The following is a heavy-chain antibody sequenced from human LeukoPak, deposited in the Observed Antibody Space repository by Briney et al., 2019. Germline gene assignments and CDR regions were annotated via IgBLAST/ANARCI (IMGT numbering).Heavy chain of an antibody. V-gene: IGHV3-21*06. CDR1: GFTFSDCD. CDR3: GTAFPPRREAAAGDI. D-gene: IGHD6-25*01. CDR2: ISYMGDNR. J-gene: IGHJ4*02. Sequence: PGESLRLSCTASGFTFSDCDMNWFRQAPGKGLQWVSSISYMGDNRYYADSAKGRFTISRDNAKNSLYLQMDNLRADDTAGYYWGTAFPPRREAAAGDIWGQGTLVTVSS.